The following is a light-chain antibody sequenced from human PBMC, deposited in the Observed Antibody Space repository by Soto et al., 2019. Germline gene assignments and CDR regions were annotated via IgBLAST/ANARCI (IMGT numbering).Light chain of an antibody. J-gene: IGLJ2*01. CDR3: QTWGTGTLGDVV. CDR2: LNSDGSH. V-gene: IGLV4-69*01. Sequence: QLVLTQSPSASASLGASVKLTCTLSSGHSSYAIAWHQQQPEKGPRYLMKLNSDGSHSKGDGIPDRFSGSSSGAERYLTISSLQSEDEADYYCQTWGTGTLGDVVFGGGTKLTVL. CDR1: SGHSSYA.